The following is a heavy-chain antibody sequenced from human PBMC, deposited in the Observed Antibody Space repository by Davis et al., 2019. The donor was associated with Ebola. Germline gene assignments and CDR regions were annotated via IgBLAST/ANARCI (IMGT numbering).Heavy chain of an antibody. CDR2: IYHSGST. CDR1: GYSISSGYY. J-gene: IGHJ6*03. Sequence: SETLSLTCAVSGYSISSGYYWGWIRQPPGKGLEWIGSIYHSGSTYYNPSLKSRVTISVDTSKNQFSLKLSSVTAADTAVYYCARHAPGESYYYYYYMDVWGKGTTVTVSS. V-gene: IGHV4-38-2*01. CDR3: ARHAPGESYYYYYYMDV. D-gene: IGHD4-17*01.